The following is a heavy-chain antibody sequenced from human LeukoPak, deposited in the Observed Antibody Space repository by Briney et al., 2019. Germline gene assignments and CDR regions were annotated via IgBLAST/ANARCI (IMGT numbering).Heavy chain of an antibody. CDR2: IIVIFGTP. CDR1: GGTFSSYS. J-gene: IGHJ5*01. Sequence: GASVKVSCKASGGTFSSYSFSWVRQAPGQGLEWLGGIIVIFGTPNYPQKFHGRVTITADESTSTVYMELSSLRSEDTVMYYCARDVDSSMVTNWFDSWGQGTLVTVSS. V-gene: IGHV1-69*13. D-gene: IGHD5-18*01. CDR3: ARDVDSSMVTNWFDS.